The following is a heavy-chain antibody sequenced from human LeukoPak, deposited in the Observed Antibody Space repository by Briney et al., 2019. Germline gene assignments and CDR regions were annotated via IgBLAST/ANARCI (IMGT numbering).Heavy chain of an antibody. J-gene: IGHJ4*02. CDR2: VHYSGST. CDR1: GGSFSGYY. Sequence: SETLSLTCAVYGGSFSGYYWSWIRQPPGKGLEWIGYVHYSGSTNYNPSLKSRVTISVDTSKSQFSLKLSSATAADTAVYYCATGRSIRYFDYWGQRTLLTVSS. D-gene: IGHD3-9*01. CDR3: ATGRSIRYFDY. V-gene: IGHV4-59*12.